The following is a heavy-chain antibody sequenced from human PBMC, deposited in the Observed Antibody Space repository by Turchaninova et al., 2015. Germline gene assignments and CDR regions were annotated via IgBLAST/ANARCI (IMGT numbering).Heavy chain of an antibody. V-gene: IGHV4-38-2*02. D-gene: IGHD3-16*01. CDR3: ARHGPYYDYVWGGFDAFDV. CDR1: TFSINNGYY. J-gene: IGHJ3*01. Sequence: QVQLQESGPGLVKPSETLSLTCTVSTFSINNGYYWGWIRQPPGRGLEWIGSIYRTGGTYYNPTLKGRFTISVDTSKNEFSLNLSSVTAADTALYYCARHGPYYDYVWGGFDAFDVWGQGTMVTVSS. CDR2: IYRTGGT.